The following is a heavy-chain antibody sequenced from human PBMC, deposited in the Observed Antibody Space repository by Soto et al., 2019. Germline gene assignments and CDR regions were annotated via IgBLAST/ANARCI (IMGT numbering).Heavy chain of an antibody. CDR2: INAGNGDT. D-gene: IGHD6-19*01. CDR1: GYTFTSYA. CDR3: ASVRSGRYWLAY. J-gene: IGHJ4*02. Sequence: ASVKVSCKASGYTFTSYAMHWVRQAPGQRLEWMGWINAGNGDTKYSQKFQGRVTITRDTSASTAYMELSSLRSEDTAVYYCASVRSGRYWLAYWGQGTLVTVSA. V-gene: IGHV1-3*01.